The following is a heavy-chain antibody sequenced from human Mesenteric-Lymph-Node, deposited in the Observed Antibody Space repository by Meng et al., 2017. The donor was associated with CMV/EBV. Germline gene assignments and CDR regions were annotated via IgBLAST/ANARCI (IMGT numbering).Heavy chain of an antibody. CDR3: ARETIVANDAFDI. CDR2: IYYTGST. D-gene: IGHD5-12*01. V-gene: IGHV4-59*01. J-gene: IGHJ3*02. CDR1: GGSISYYY. Sequence: SETLSLTCTVPGGSISYYYWNWIRQPPGKGLEWIGYIYYTGSTKYNPSLKSRVTISLDTSKNQFSLKLNSVTAADTAVYYCARETIVANDAFDIWGQGTMVTVSS.